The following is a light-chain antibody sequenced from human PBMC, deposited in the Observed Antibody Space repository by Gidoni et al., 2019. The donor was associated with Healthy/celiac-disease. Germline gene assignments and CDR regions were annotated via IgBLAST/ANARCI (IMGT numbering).Light chain of an antibody. CDR3: AAWDDSLNGVV. CDR2: SNN. J-gene: IGLJ2*01. CDR1: SSNIGSNT. V-gene: IGLV1-44*01. Sequence: QSVLTQPPSASGTPGQRVTIPCSGSSSNIGSNTVNWYQQLPGTAPKLLIYSNNQRPSGVLDRFSGSKSGTSASLAISGLQSEDEADYYCAAWDDSLNGVVFGGGTKLTVL.